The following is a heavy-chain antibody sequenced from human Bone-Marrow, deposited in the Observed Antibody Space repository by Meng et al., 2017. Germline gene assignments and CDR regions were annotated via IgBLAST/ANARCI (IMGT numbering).Heavy chain of an antibody. J-gene: IGHJ5*02. CDR3: AKVSRDGYDYLSWFDP. D-gene: IGHD5-24*01. CDR2: ISGSGGST. Sequence: GESLKISCAASGFTFSSYAMSWVRQAPGKGLEWVSAISGSGGSTYYADSVKGRFTISRDNSKNTLYLQLNSLRVDDTAAFYCAKVSRDGYDYLSWFDPWGQGTLVTVSS. V-gene: IGHV3-23*01. CDR1: GFTFSSYA.